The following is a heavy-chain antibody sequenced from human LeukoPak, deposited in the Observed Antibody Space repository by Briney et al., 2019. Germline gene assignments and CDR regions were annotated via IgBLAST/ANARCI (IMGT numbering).Heavy chain of an antibody. V-gene: IGHV3-33*01. J-gene: IGHJ5*02. CDR2: IWYDGSNK. CDR3: ARDTGRIFGVVITYLFDP. D-gene: IGHD3-3*01. Sequence: PGRSLRLSCAASGFTFSSYGMHWVRQAPGKGLERVAVIWYDGSNKYYADSVKGRFTISRDNSKNTLYLQMNSLRAEDTAVYYCARDTGRIFGVVITYLFDPWGQGTLVTVSS. CDR1: GFTFSSYG.